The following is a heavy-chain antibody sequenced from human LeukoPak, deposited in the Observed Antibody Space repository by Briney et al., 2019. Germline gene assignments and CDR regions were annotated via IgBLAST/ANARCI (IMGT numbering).Heavy chain of an antibody. Sequence: SETLSLTCAVYGGSFSGYYWSWIRQPPGKGLEWIGEINHSGSTNSNPSLKSRVTISVDTSKKQFSLKLSSVTAADTAVYYCARAWYDYVWGSYRSLYYFDYWGQGTLVTVSS. V-gene: IGHV4-34*01. J-gene: IGHJ4*02. CDR3: ARAWYDYVWGSYRSLYYFDY. D-gene: IGHD3-16*02. CDR1: GGSFSGYY. CDR2: INHSGST.